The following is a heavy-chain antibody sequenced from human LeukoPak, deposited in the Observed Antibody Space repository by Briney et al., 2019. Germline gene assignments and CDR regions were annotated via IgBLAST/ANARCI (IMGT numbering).Heavy chain of an antibody. Sequence: PGRSLRLPCAASGFTFSSYAMHWVRQAPGKGLEWVAVISYDGSNKYYADSVKGRFTISRDNSKNTLYLQMNSLRAEDTAVYYCARALASGYPFDYWGQGTLVTVSS. CDR2: ISYDGSNK. V-gene: IGHV3-30*04. J-gene: IGHJ4*02. CDR3: ARALASGYPFDY. D-gene: IGHD3-22*01. CDR1: GFTFSSYA.